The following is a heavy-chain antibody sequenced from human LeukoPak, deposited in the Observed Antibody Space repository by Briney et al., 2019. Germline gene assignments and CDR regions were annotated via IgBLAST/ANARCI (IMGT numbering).Heavy chain of an antibody. CDR2: ISAYKGNT. CDR3: ATLFSGWDNWFDP. CDR1: GYTFSTYG. Sequence: EASVKVSCKASGYTFSTYGISWVRQAPGQGLERMGGISAYKGNTYYAQKLQGRVTMTTDTSTSTAYMELRSLRSDDTAVYYCATLFSGWDNWFDPWGQGTLVTVSS. J-gene: IGHJ5*02. V-gene: IGHV1-18*01. D-gene: IGHD6-19*01.